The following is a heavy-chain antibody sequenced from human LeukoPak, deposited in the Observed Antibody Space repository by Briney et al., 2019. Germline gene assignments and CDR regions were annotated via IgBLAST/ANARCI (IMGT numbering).Heavy chain of an antibody. D-gene: IGHD5-18*01. Sequence: GSLRLSCAASGFTVSSNYMSWVRQAPGKGLEWVSVIYSGGSTYYADSVKGRFTISRDNAKNSLYLQMSSLRAEDTAVYYCARVMGYSYGYEDYWGQGTLVTVSS. V-gene: IGHV3-66*01. CDR1: GFTVSSNY. CDR3: ARVMGYSYGYEDY. CDR2: IYSGGST. J-gene: IGHJ4*02.